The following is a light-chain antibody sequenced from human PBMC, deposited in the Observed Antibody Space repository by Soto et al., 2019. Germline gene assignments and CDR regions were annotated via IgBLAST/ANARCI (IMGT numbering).Light chain of an antibody. CDR1: KLGNKY. Sequence: SYELTQPPSVSVSPGQTASITCSGDKLGNKYACWYQQKAGQSPVLVIYQDVKRPSGIPERFSSSTSGNTATLTISGTQAMDEADYYCQAWDSSTVVFGGGTKLTVL. CDR2: QDV. CDR3: QAWDSSTVV. V-gene: IGLV3-1*01. J-gene: IGLJ2*01.